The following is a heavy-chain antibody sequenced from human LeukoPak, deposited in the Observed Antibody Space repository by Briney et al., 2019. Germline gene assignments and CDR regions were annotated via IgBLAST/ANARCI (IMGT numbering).Heavy chain of an antibody. CDR1: GYSFTSYW. Sequence: ESLKISCQGSGYSFTSYWIAWVRQMPGKGLEWMGIIYPGDSETKYSPSFQGQVTISADKSISTAYLQWSSLKASDTAIYYCARRSAYYYYMDVWGKGTTVTVSS. CDR3: ARRSAYYYYMDV. D-gene: IGHD2-2*01. CDR2: IYPGDSET. J-gene: IGHJ6*03. V-gene: IGHV5-51*01.